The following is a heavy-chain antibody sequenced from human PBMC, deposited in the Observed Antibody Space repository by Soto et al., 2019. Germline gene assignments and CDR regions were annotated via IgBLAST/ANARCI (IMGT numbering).Heavy chain of an antibody. CDR3: ARGVSRFLQWFDP. V-gene: IGHV4-61*01. Sequence: ASETLSLTCTVSGASVNSENYFWSWIRQPPGKGLEWIGYVYYSGSTNYNPSLKSRATISLDTYRNQFSLKMTSMTSADTAFYYCARGVSRFLQWFDPWGQGTLVTVSS. CDR1: GASVNSENYF. CDR2: VYYSGST. J-gene: IGHJ5*02. D-gene: IGHD3-3*01.